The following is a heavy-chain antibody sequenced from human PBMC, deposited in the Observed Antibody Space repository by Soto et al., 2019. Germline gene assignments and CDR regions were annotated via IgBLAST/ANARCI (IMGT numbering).Heavy chain of an antibody. J-gene: IGHJ6*02. D-gene: IGHD3-9*01. CDR2: IWYDGSNK. CDR1: GFTFSSYG. CDR3: ARDILYDILTCNYYGMDV. V-gene: IGHV3-33*01. Sequence: QVQLVESGGGVVQPGRSLRLSCAASGFTFSSYGMHWVRQAPGKGLEWVAVIWYDGSNKYYADSVKGRFTISRDNSKNTLYLQMNSLRAEDTAVYYCARDILYDILTCNYYGMDVWGQGTTVTVSS.